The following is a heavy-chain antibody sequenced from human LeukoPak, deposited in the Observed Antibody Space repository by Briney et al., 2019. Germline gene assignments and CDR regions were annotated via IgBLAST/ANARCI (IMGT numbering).Heavy chain of an antibody. Sequence: GGSLRLSCAASGFTFSSYNMDWVRQAPGKGLEWVSFISSSSSYIYYADSVKGRFTISRDNAKNSLYLQMNTLRAEDTAVYYCARGNSYDSSGYPEYFQNWGQGTLVTVSS. CDR3: ARGNSYDSSGYPEYFQN. CDR1: GFTFSSYN. J-gene: IGHJ1*01. V-gene: IGHV3-21*01. CDR2: ISSSSSYI. D-gene: IGHD3-22*01.